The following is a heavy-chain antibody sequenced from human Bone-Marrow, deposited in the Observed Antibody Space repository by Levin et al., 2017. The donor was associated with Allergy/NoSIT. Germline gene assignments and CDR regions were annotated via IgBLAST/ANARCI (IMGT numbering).Heavy chain of an antibody. CDR3: TRDDFRPGAYFDY. CDR1: GFTFGDYA. D-gene: IGHD3-3*01. J-gene: IGHJ4*02. V-gene: IGHV3-49*03. Sequence: HAGGSLRLSCTTSGFTFGDYALNWFRQAPGKRLEWVGFIRNKAYGGTTEYAASVKGRFTISRDDSKSIAYLQMSNLKTEDTALYYCTRDDFRPGAYFDYWGQGTLVTVSS. CDR2: IRNKAYGGTT.